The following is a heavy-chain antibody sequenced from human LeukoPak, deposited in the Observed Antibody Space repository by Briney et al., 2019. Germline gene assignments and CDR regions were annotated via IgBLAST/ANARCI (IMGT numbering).Heavy chain of an antibody. CDR2: IYYSGST. CDR3: ARTEYFFDH. D-gene: IGHD3-10*01. CDR1: GGTITNSY. Sequence: SETLSLTCTFSGGTITNSYWSWIRQPPGKGLEWIGYIYYSGSTNYNPSLKSRVSMSVDTSKNQFSLNLNSVTAADTAVYYCARTEYFFDHWGQGTLVTVSS. V-gene: IGHV4-59*01. J-gene: IGHJ4*02.